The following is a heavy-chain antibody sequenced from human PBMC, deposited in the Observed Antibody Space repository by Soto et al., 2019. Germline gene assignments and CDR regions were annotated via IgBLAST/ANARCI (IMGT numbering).Heavy chain of an antibody. CDR2: IIPIFGTA. CDR1: GGTFSSYA. CDR3: ARAHLGSGSYYGAPPYYSYGMDV. Sequence: QVQLVQSGAEGKKPGSSVKVSCKASGGTFSSYAISWVRQAPGQGLEWMGGIIPIFGTANYAQKFQGRVTITADECTSPAYMELSSLRSEDTAVYYCARAHLGSGSYYGAPPYYSYGMDVWGQGTTVTVSS. D-gene: IGHD3-10*01. V-gene: IGHV1-69*01. J-gene: IGHJ6*02.